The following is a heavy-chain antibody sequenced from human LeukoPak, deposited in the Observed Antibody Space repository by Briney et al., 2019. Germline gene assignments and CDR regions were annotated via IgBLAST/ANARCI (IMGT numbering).Heavy chain of an antibody. CDR3: ARLVSGYRFDP. V-gene: IGHV4-59*08. Sequence: PSETLSLTCTVSGGSISSYYWSWIRQPPGKGLEWIGYIYYSGSTNYNPSLKSRVTISVDTSKNQFSLKLSSVTAADTAVYYCARLVSGYRFDPWGQGTLVTVSS. CDR1: GGSISSYY. J-gene: IGHJ5*02. CDR2: IYYSGST. D-gene: IGHD3-3*01.